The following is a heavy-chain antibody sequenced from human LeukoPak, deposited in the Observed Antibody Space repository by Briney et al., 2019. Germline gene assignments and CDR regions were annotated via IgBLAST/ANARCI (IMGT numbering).Heavy chain of an antibody. CDR2: IYSNGRT. CDR1: GFIVSSDY. CDR3: ARHDWFDP. J-gene: IGHJ5*02. Sequence: PGGSLRLSCAISGFIVSSDYMSWVRQAPGKGPEWVSVIYSNGRTYYVDSVKGRFTISRDNLKNTLYLQMNSLRAEDTAVYYCARHDWFDPWGPGTLVTVSS. V-gene: IGHV3-53*01.